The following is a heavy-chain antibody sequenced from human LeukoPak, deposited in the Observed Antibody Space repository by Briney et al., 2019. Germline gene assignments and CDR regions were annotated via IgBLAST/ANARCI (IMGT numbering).Heavy chain of an antibody. J-gene: IGHJ4*02. CDR3: ARDRGPVVPAAVPDY. CDR2: ISYDGSNK. Sequence: PGGSLRLSCAASGFTFSSYGMHWVRQAPGKGLEWVAVISYDGSNKYYADSVKGRFTISRDNSKNTLYLQMNSLRAEDTAVYYCARDRGPVVPAAVPDYWGQGTLVTVSS. V-gene: IGHV3-30*03. D-gene: IGHD2-2*01. CDR1: GFTFSSYG.